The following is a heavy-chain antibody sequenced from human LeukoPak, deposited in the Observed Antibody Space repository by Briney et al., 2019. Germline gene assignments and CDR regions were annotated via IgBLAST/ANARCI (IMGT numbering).Heavy chain of an antibody. J-gene: IGHJ4*02. CDR3: AREMADIVVVPAARNFDY. V-gene: IGHV1-18*01. D-gene: IGHD2-2*01. CDR2: ISAYNGNT. Sequence: SVKVSCKASGYTFTSYGISWVRQAPGQGLEWMGWISAYNGNTNYAQKLQGRVTMTTDKSTSTAYMGLRSLRSDDTAVYYCAREMADIVVVPAARNFDYWGQGTLVTVSS. CDR1: GYTFTSYG.